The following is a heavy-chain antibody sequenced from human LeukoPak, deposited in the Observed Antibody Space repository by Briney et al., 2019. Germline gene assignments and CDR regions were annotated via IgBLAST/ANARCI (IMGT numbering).Heavy chain of an antibody. D-gene: IGHD2-15*01. CDR2: ISGSGGST. V-gene: IGHV3-23*01. J-gene: IGHJ6*02. Sequence: GGSLRLSCAASGFTFSSYAMSWVRQAPGKGLEWVSAISGSGGSTYYADSVKGRFTISRDNSKNTLYLQMNCLRAEDTAVYYCAKDLRIRYYYGMDVWGQGTTVTVSS. CDR3: AKDLRIRYYYGMDV. CDR1: GFTFSSYA.